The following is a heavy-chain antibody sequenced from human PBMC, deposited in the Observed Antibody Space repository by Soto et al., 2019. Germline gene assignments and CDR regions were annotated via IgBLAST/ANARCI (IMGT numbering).Heavy chain of an antibody. CDR1: GGSISSSSYY. CDR2: IYYSGST. D-gene: IGHD6-6*01. V-gene: IGHV4-39*01. CDR3: ARQGRVAARPYFDY. Sequence: QLQLQESGPGLVKPSETLSLTCTVSGGSISSSSYYWGWIRQPPGKGLEWIGSIYYSGSTYYNPSLKSRVTISVDTSKNQFSLKPSSVTAADTAVYYCARQGRVAARPYFDYWGQGTLVTVSS. J-gene: IGHJ4*02.